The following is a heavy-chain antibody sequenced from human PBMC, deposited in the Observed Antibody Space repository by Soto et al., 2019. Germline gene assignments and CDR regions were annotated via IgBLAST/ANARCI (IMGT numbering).Heavy chain of an antibody. J-gene: IGHJ4*02. D-gene: IGHD6-6*01. V-gene: IGHV1-69*01. CDR3: AGAKREYRIWDY. CDR2: IIPIFGTA. CDR1: GGTFSSYA. Sequence: QVQLVQSGAEVKKPGSSVKVSCKASGGTFSSYAISWVRQAPGQGLEWMGGIIPIFGTANYAQKFQGRVTITADESTRTGFMGLSSLRSEDTAVYYCAGAKREYRIWDYWGQGTLVTVSS.